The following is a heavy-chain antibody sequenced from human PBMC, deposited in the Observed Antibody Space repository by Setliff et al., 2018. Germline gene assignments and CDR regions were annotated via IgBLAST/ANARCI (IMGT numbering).Heavy chain of an antibody. Sequence: GGSLRLSCTGSGFNFANYAVSWVRQAPGKGLEWIAFIRSNSFGGTTEYAASVKDRFTFSRDDFASVAYLQMDSLKTDDTAIYYCARVDDYIWGTFHSMGYWGQGTLVTVSS. CDR1: GFNFANYA. V-gene: IGHV3-49*04. CDR2: IRSNSFGGTT. J-gene: IGHJ4*02. D-gene: IGHD3-16*01. CDR3: ARVDDYIWGTFHSMGY.